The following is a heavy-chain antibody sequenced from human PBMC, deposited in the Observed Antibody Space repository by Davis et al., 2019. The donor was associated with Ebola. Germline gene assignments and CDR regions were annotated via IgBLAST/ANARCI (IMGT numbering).Heavy chain of an antibody. J-gene: IGHJ6*02. CDR1: GGSFSGYY. Sequence: PSETLSLTCAVYGGSFSGYYWSWIRQPPGKGLEWIGEINHSGSTNYNPSLKSRVTISVDTSKNQFSLKLSSVTAADTAVYYCARKEAYYYYGMDVWGQGTTVTVSS. CDR2: INHSGST. V-gene: IGHV4-34*01. CDR3: ARKEAYYYYGMDV.